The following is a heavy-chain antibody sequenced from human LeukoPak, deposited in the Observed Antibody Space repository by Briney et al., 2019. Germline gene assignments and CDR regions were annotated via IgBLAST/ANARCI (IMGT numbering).Heavy chain of an antibody. Sequence: AEPLSLSCAAGGWSFSGYYWSWIRQPPGKGLEWIGEINHSGSTNYDPSLKSRVTISVDTSKNQFSLKLSSVPAADPAVYYCAGGRRDSGVYGSVVYYYDYYMDYWGNGTPVTVSS. CDR2: INHSGST. J-gene: IGHJ6*03. CDR1: GWSFSGYY. D-gene: IGHD6-25*01. V-gene: IGHV4-34*01. CDR3: AGGRRDSGVYGSVVYYYDYYMDY.